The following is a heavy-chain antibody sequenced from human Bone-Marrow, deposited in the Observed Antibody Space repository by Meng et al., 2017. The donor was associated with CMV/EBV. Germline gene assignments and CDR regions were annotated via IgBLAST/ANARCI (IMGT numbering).Heavy chain of an antibody. D-gene: IGHD3-9*01. CDR2: ISYDGSNK. J-gene: IGHJ6*02. CDR3: AGCLSDYHILTSRVNYYGMDV. Sequence: GGSLRLSCAASGRTFSSYAMYWVRQGPGKGPERVAVISYDGSNKDYADSVKGRFTIARVNSKNTLFLQMNSLRAEDTAVYYCAGCLSDYHILTSRVNYYGMDVWGQGTTVTVSS. CDR1: GRTFSSYA. V-gene: IGHV3-30-3*01.